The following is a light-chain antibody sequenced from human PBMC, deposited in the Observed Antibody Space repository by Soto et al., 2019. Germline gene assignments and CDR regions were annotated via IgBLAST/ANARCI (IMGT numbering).Light chain of an antibody. V-gene: IGLV1-44*01. CDR3: ATWDDSLNAAV. CDR1: SSNIGSNT. Sequence: QSALTQPPSLSGTPGQRVTISCSGSSSNIGSNTVHWYQHLPGTAPKLLIYINDQRPSGVPARFSGSTSGTSASLAISGLQSDDEAHYYCATWDDSLNAAVFGGGTQLTVL. CDR2: IND. J-gene: IGLJ7*01.